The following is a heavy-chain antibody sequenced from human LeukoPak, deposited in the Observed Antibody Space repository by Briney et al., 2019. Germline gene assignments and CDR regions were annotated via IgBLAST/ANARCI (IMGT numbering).Heavy chain of an antibody. CDR2: IYYRGST. J-gene: IGHJ4*02. D-gene: IGHD1-26*01. CDR1: GGPISSSNYY. CDR3: ATEWEQLIRTGNFDY. Sequence: SETLSLTCTVSGGPISSSNYYWGWIRQPPGKRLEWIGSIYYRGSTYYNLSLKSRVTISVDTSKNQFSLTLNSVTVADTAVYYCATEWEQLIRTGNFDYWGQGTLVTVSS. V-gene: IGHV4-39*01.